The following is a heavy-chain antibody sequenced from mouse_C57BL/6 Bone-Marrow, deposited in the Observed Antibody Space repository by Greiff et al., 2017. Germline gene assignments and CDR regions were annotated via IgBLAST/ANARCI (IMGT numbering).Heavy chain of an antibody. CDR2: IDPSDSYT. CDR3: AVDSSGPWFAY. J-gene: IGHJ3*01. V-gene: IGHV1-69*01. Sequence: VQLQQPGAELVMPGASVKLSCKASGYTFTSYWMHWVKQRPGQGLEWIGEIDPSDSYTNYNQKFKGKSTLTVDKSSSTAYMQLSSLTSEDSAVYYCAVDSSGPWFAYWGQGTLVTVSA. CDR1: GYTFTSYW. D-gene: IGHD3-2*02.